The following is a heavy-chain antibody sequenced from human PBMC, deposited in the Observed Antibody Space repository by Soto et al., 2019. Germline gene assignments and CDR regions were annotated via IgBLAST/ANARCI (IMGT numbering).Heavy chain of an antibody. CDR3: ARFRGSYGMGV. Sequence: QVQLVQSGAEVKKPGSSVKVSCKASGGTFSSYTISWVRQAPGQGLEWMGRIIPILGIANYAQKFQGRVTITADKATSTADMELSSLRSEQTAVYYCARFRGSYGMGVWGQWTTVTVSS. V-gene: IGHV1-69*02. J-gene: IGHJ6*02. CDR2: IIPILGIA. D-gene: IGHD3-10*01. CDR1: GGTFSSYT.